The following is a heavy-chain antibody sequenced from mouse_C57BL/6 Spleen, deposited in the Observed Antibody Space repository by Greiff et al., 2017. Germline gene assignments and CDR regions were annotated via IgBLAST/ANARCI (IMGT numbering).Heavy chain of an antibody. V-gene: IGHV6-3*01. D-gene: IGHD1-1*01. CDR2: IRLKSDNYAT. Sequence: EVKLVESGGGLVQPGGSMKLSCVASGFTFSNYWMNWVRQSPEKGLEWVAQIRLKSDNYATHYAESVKGRFTISRDDSKSSVYLQMNNLRAEDTGIYYCTTYYYGSSSFAYWGQGTSVTVSS. CDR1: GFTFSNYW. CDR3: TTYYYGSSSFAY. J-gene: IGHJ4*01.